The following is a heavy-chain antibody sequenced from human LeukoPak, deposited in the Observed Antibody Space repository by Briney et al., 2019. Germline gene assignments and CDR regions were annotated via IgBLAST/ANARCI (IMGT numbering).Heavy chain of an antibody. V-gene: IGHV3-21*01. CDR2: ISSSSSYI. Sequence: GGSLRLSCAASGFTFSSYSMNWVRQAPGKGLEWVSSISSSSSYIYYADSVKGRFTISRDNAKNSLYLQMNSLRAEDTAVYYCARVAVGATRVDFDYWGQGTLVTVSS. D-gene: IGHD1-26*01. CDR1: GFTFSSYS. CDR3: ARVAVGATRVDFDY. J-gene: IGHJ4*02.